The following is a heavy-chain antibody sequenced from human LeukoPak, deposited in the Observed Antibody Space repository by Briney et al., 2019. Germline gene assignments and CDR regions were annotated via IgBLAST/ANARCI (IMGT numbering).Heavy chain of an antibody. CDR2: VNPNSGGT. D-gene: IGHD3/OR15-3a*01. V-gene: IGHV1-2*02. J-gene: IGHJ4*02. CDR3: ARVEDWVYFDY. CDR1: GYTFTGYY. Sequence: ASVKVSCKASGYTFTGYYMHWVRQAPGQGLEWMGWVNPNSGGTNFAPKFQGRVTMTRDTSISTAYIELSRLRSDDTAVYYCARVEDWVYFDYWGQGTLVTVSS.